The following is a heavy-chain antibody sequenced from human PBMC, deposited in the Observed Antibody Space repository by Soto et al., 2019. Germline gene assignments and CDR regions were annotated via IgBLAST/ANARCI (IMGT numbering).Heavy chain of an antibody. D-gene: IGHD5-12*01. Sequence: APVNVSCKASGYTFTSDGISWVRQAPGQGLEWMGWISAYNGNTNYAQKLQGRVTMTTDTSTSTAYMELRSLRSDDTAVYYCARVATIEWGLGYWGQGTLVTVSS. J-gene: IGHJ4*02. CDR3: ARVATIEWGLGY. V-gene: IGHV1-18*04. CDR1: GYTFTSDG. CDR2: ISAYNGNT.